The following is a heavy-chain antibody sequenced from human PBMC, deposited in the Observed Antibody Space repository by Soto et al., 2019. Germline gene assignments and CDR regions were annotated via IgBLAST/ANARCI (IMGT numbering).Heavy chain of an antibody. J-gene: IGHJ3*02. CDR2: MNPNRGTT. V-gene: IGHV1-8*01. Sequence: QEQLVQSGAEVKKPGASVRVSCKASGYTFTSRDINWVRQATGQGLEWMGWMNPNRGTTGHAQKFQGRITMTRNTCISTAYMELSSLGSEDTAVYYCACGGGSDEGFDIWGQGPMVTVSS. D-gene: IGHD2-15*01. CDR1: GYTFTSRD. CDR3: ACGGGSDEGFDI.